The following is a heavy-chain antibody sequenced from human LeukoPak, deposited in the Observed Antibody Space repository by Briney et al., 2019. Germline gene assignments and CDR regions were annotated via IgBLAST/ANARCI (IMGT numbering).Heavy chain of an antibody. Sequence: GGSLRLSCAASGFTFSTYGMHWVRQAPGKGLEWVAVIWNDGSNKYYADSVKGRFTISRDNSKNTLYFQMSSLRAEDTAVYYCVKGLLGYCSGGSCSKPDYWGQGTLVTVSS. V-gene: IGHV3-30*02. D-gene: IGHD2-15*01. CDR2: IWNDGSNK. CDR3: VKGLLGYCSGGSCSKPDY. CDR1: GFTFSTYG. J-gene: IGHJ4*02.